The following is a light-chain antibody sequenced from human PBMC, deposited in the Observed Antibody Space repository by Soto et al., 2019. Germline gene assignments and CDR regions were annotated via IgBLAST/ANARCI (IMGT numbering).Light chain of an antibody. Sequence: DIQLTQSPSTLSASVGDRVTITCRASQNINGYLAWYQQKPGKAPKLLIYWASSLISWVPSRFTGGESGTEFTLTISSLQPDDFATYYCQQYSAYPLTFGGGTKVDVK. CDR2: WAS. V-gene: IGKV1-5*03. CDR3: QQYSAYPLT. CDR1: QNINGY. J-gene: IGKJ4*01.